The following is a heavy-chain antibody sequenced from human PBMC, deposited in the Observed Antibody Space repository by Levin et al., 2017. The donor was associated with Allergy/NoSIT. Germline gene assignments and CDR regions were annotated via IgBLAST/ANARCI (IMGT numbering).Heavy chain of an antibody. Sequence: KSSETLSLTCTVSGGSISSSSYYWGWIRQPPGKGLEWIGSIYYSGSTYYNPSLKSRVTISVDTSKNQFSLKLSSVTAADTAVYYCARQKGIFGVVVSIDYWGQGTLVTVSS. V-gene: IGHV4-39*01. CDR1: GGSISSSSYY. J-gene: IGHJ4*02. CDR3: ARQKGIFGVVVSIDY. CDR2: IYYSGST. D-gene: IGHD3-3*01.